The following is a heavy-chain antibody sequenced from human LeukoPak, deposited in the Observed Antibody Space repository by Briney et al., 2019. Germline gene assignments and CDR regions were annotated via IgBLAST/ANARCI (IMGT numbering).Heavy chain of an antibody. CDR2: IHTRGTT. Sequence: PSETLSLTCTVSGSSISSGVYYWSWIRQPAGKGLEWIGRIHTRGTTNYNPSLKSRVTISVDTPKSQFSLKVNSLTAADTAVYYCARRPYHYDIIGPIWGQGTMVTVSS. CDR3: ARRPYHYDIIGPI. V-gene: IGHV4-61*02. CDR1: GSSISSGVYY. D-gene: IGHD3-22*01. J-gene: IGHJ3*02.